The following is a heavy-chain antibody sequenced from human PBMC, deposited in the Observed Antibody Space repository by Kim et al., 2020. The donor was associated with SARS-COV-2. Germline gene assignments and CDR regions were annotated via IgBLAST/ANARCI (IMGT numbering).Heavy chain of an antibody. CDR3: ARDMMDRGESYYYYYGMGV. CDR1: GFTFSSYW. J-gene: IGHJ6*02. V-gene: IGHV3-7*03. CDR2: IKQDGCEK. D-gene: IGHD3-16*01. Sequence: GGSLRLSCAASGFTFSSYWMSWVRQAPGKGLEWVANIKQDGCEKYYVDSVKGRFTISRDNAKNSLYLQMNSLRAGETAVYYCARDMMDRGESYYYYYGMGVWGPGTTGTVSS.